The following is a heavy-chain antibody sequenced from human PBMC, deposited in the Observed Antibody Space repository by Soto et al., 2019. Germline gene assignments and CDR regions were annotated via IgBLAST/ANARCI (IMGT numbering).Heavy chain of an antibody. V-gene: IGHV3-33*01. CDR2: IWFDGTIK. Sequence: QVQLVESGGGVVQPGRSLRLSCAASGFTFSDYGMHWVRQAPGKGLEWVAVIWFDGTIKYYADSVKGRFTISRDNSKNTLYLQLNSLRAEDTAVYYCARASGSFDYWGQGTLVTVSS. CDR3: ARASGSFDY. CDR1: GFTFSDYG. J-gene: IGHJ4*02.